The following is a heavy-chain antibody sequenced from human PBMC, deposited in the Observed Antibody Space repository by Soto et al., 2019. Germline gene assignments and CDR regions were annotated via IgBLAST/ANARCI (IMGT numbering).Heavy chain of an antibody. V-gene: IGHV6-1*01. CDR2: TYYRSKWYN. CDR1: GDSVSSNSAA. J-gene: IGHJ6*03. D-gene: IGHD2-15*01. Sequence: SQTLSLTCAISGDSVSSNSAAWNWIRQSPSRGLEWLGRTYYRSKWYNDYAVSMKSRITINPDTSKNQFSLQLNSVTPEDTAVYYCARGYCSGGSCPDYYCYYMDVWGKGTTVTVSS. CDR3: ARGYCSGGSCPDYYCYYMDV.